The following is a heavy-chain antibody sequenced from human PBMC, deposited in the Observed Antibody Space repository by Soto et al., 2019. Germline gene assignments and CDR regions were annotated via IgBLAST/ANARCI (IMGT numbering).Heavy chain of an antibody. CDR3: AREEIATVYYYGMDV. CDR1: GFTFSSYG. CDR2: IWYDGSNK. V-gene: IGHV3-33*01. Sequence: GGSLRLSCAASGFTFSSYGMHWVRQAPGKGLEWVAVIWYDGSNKYYADSVKGRFTISRDNSKNTLYLQMNSLRAEDTAVYYCAREEIATVYYYGMDVWGQGTTVTVSS. D-gene: IGHD4-17*01. J-gene: IGHJ6*02.